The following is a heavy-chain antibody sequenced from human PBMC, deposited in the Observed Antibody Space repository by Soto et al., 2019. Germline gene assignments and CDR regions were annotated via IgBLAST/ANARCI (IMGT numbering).Heavy chain of an antibody. D-gene: IGHD3-22*01. J-gene: IGHJ3*01. CDR2: INPNSGGT. CDR3: AVKGFIYDSSGFDAFDV. Sequence: ASVKVSCKASGYTFTGYYMHWVRQAPGQGLEWMGWINPNSGGTNYAQKFQGWVTMTRDTSISTAYMELSRLRSDDTAVYYCAVKGFIYDSSGFDAFDVWGQGTMVTVSS. CDR1: GYTFTGYY. V-gene: IGHV1-2*04.